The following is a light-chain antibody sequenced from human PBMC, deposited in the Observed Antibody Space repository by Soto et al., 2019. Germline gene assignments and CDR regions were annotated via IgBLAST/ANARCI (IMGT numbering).Light chain of an antibody. J-gene: IGKJ1*01. CDR1: QSLLFRSNNKNY. Sequence: DVVMTQSPDSLAVSLGARATINCRSSQSLLFRSNNKNYLAWYQQKPGQPPKLLISWASSRESGVPDRLSGGGSGRDFSLTISSLQPEDVSVYYCQQYYDTPRTFGQGTKVEIK. CDR3: QQYYDTPRT. CDR2: WAS. V-gene: IGKV4-1*01.